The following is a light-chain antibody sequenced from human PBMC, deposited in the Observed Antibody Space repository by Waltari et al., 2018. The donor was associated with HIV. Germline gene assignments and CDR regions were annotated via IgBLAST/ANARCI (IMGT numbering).Light chain of an antibody. J-gene: IGLJ1*01. V-gene: IGLV2-14*01. CDR2: EVS. CDR1: SSDVGGYNY. CDR3: SSYTSSSTLV. Sequence: QSALTQPASVSGSPGQSITISCTGTSSDVGGYNYVPWYQQHPGKAPNLMIYEVSNRPSGVSNRFSGSKSGNTASLTISGLQAEDEADYYCSSYTSSSTLVFGTGTKVTVL.